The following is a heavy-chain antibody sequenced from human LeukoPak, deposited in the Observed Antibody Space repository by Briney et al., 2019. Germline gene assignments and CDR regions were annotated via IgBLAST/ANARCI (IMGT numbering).Heavy chain of an antibody. D-gene: IGHD6-19*01. J-gene: IGHJ6*02. CDR3: ATYSGYSSGRSIYYYYYGMDV. Sequence: SETLSLTCTVSGGSISSSSYYWGWIRQPPGKGLEWIGSIYYSGSTYYNPSLKSRVTISVDTSKNQFSLKLSSVTAADTAVYYCATYSGYSSGRSIYYYYYGMDVWGQGTTVTVSS. V-gene: IGHV4-39*01. CDR1: GGSISSSSYY. CDR2: IYYSGST.